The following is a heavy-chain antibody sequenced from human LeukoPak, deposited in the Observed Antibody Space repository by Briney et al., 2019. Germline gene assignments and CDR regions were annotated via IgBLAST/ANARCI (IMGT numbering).Heavy chain of an antibody. D-gene: IGHD6-13*01. CDR2: IYYSGST. V-gene: IGHV4-59*08. J-gene: IGHJ5*02. Sequence: PSGTLSLTCTVYGGSISSYYWSWIRQPPGKGLEWIGYIYYSGSTNYNPSLKSRVTISVDTSKNQFSLKLSSVTAADTAVYYCARQAASIAAAGFDPWGQGTLVTVSS. CDR1: GGSISSYY. CDR3: ARQAASIAAAGFDP.